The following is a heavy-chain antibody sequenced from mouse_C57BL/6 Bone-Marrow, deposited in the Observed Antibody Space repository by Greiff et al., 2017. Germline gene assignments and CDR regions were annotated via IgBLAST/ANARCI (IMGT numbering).Heavy chain of an antibody. Sequence: EVKVEESGGGLVHPGGSMKLSCAASGFTFSDAWMDWVRQSPEKGLGWVAEIRNKANNHATYYAESVKGRFTISRDDSKSSVYLQSIRLRAAATGIYCCTHYGSSYESMDYWGQGTSVTVSS. CDR3: THYGSSYESMDY. V-gene: IGHV6-6*01. CDR1: GFTFSDAW. CDR2: IRNKANNHAT. D-gene: IGHD1-1*01. J-gene: IGHJ4*01.